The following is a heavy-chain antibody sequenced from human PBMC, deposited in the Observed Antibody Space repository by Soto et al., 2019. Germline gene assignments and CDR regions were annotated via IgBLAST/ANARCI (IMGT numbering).Heavy chain of an antibody. V-gene: IGHV3-30-3*01. CDR2: ISYDGSNK. Sequence: GGSLRLSCAASGFTFNRNTMHWVRQAPGKGLEWVAVISYDGSNKYYADSVKGRFTISRDNSKNTLYLQMNSLRAGDTAVYYCARDTDWDIVVVPVAIMDYWGQGTLVTAPQ. D-gene: IGHD2-2*02. CDR3: ARDTDWDIVVVPVAIMDY. CDR1: GFTFNRNT. J-gene: IGHJ4*02.